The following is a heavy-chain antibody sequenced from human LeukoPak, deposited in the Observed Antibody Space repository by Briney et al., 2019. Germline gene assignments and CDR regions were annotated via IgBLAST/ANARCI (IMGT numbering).Heavy chain of an antibody. Sequence: PGGSLRLSCAASGFTFSSYGMHWVRQAPGKGLEWVAVISYDGSNKYYADSVKGRFTISRDNSKNTLYLQMNSLRAEDTAVYYCAKDLVYYSSGYYQRPIYYYYYMDVWGKGTTVTVSS. CDR1: GFTFSSYG. J-gene: IGHJ6*03. V-gene: IGHV3-30*18. CDR3: AKDLVYYSSGYYQRPIYYYYYMDV. D-gene: IGHD3-22*01. CDR2: ISYDGSNK.